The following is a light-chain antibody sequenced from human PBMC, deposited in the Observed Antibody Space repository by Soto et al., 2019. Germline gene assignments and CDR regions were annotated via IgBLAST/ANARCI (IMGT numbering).Light chain of an antibody. V-gene: IGLV2-8*01. J-gene: IGLJ2*01. CDR2: EVN. CDR3: SSYADTNTLV. CDR1: SSDIGGYNF. Sequence: QSVLTQPPSASGSPGQSVTISCTGTSSDIGGYNFVSWYQQHPGKAPKLMIDEVNKRPPGVPDRFYGSKSGNTASLTVSGLQAEDEADYYCSSYADTNTLVFGGGTKLTVL.